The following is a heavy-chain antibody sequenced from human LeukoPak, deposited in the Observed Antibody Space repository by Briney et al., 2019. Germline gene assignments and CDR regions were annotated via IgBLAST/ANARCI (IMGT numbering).Heavy chain of an antibody. Sequence: ASVKVSCKASGYTFTSYGISWVRQAPGQGLEWMGWISPYNGNTSYAQKLQGRVTMTTDTSTSTAYMELRSLRSDDTAVYYCTRVSGSSRLDAFDIWGQGTMVTVSS. J-gene: IGHJ3*02. CDR3: TRVSGSSRLDAFDI. V-gene: IGHV1-18*01. D-gene: IGHD1-26*01. CDR2: ISPYNGNT. CDR1: GYTFTSYG.